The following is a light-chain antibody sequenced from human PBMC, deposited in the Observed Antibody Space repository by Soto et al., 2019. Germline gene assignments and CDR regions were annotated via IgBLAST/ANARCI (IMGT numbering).Light chain of an antibody. CDR1: QSVSSN. Sequence: EIVMTQSPATLSVSPGERATLSCRASQSVSSNLAWYQQKPGQAPSLIMDGGSARATGTPARFSGSGSGTELTLTLRSLQPEDLSSYYCLPLYSFPLTFGGGNKVDIK. CDR3: LPLYSFPLT. CDR2: GGS. J-gene: IGKJ4*01. V-gene: IGKV3-15*01.